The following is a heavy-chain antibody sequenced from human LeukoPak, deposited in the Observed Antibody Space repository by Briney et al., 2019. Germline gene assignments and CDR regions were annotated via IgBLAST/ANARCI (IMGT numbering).Heavy chain of an antibody. V-gene: IGHV1-2*02. D-gene: IGHD3-9*01. CDR2: INPNSGGT. CDR1: GYTFTGYY. Sequence: RASVKVSCKASGYTFTGYYMHWVRQAPGQGLEWMGWINPNSGGTNYARKFQGRVTMTRDTSISTAYMELSRLRSDDTAVYYCASLGYDILTGYRFNDYWGQGTLVTVSS. CDR3: ASLGYDILTGYRFNDY. J-gene: IGHJ4*02.